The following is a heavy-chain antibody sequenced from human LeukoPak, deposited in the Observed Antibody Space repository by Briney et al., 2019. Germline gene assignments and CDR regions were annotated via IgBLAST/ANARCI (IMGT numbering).Heavy chain of an antibody. CDR2: IIPIFGTA. D-gene: IGHD3-22*01. Sequence: AXSVTVSFTASGGTFSSYAISWVRQAPGQGLEWMGGIIPIFGTANYAQKFQGRVTITADESTSTAYMELSSLRSEDTAVYYCARDLIIDYYDSRGAFDIWGQGTMVTVSS. V-gene: IGHV1-69*13. J-gene: IGHJ3*02. CDR1: GGTFSSYA. CDR3: ARDLIIDYYDSRGAFDI.